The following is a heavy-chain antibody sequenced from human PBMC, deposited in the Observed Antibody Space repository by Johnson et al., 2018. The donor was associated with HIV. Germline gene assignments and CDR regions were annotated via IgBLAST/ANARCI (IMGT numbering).Heavy chain of an antibody. CDR1: RLIFSDYF. Sequence: QVQLVESGGGLVKPGGSLRLSCAASRLIFSDYFMSWIRQAPGKGLEWVASISGSGSARYYADSVKGRFTISRDNAKNSLFLQMNSLRGEDTGVYYCATDILFATARSDHDAFDTWGQGTMVTVSS. CDR2: ISGSGSAR. V-gene: IGHV3-11*04. CDR3: ATDILFATARSDHDAFDT. D-gene: IGHD3-9*01. J-gene: IGHJ3*02.